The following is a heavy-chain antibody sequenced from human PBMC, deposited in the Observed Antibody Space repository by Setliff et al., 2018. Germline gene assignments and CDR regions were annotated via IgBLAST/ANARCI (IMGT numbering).Heavy chain of an antibody. Sequence: GGSLRLSCTTSGFSLDSHTMLWVRQAPGKGLDWVTLIWHDGTTKIYADSVKGRFSISRDNAEDSLYLQMNSLRAEDTAVYYCARTCSGSGCYAGLESWGQGTPVTVSS. CDR3: ARTCSGSGCYAGLES. J-gene: IGHJ4*02. CDR1: GFSLDSHT. CDR2: IWHDGTTK. V-gene: IGHV3-33*07. D-gene: IGHD2-15*01.